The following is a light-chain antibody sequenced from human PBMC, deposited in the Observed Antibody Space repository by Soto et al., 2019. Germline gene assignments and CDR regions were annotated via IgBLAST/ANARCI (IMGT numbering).Light chain of an antibody. Sequence: DIQITQFPSFRASFFGDRGHITFRASQGISSWLAWYQQKPGKAPKLLIYAASSLQSGVPSRFSGSGSGTDFTLTISSLQPEDFATYYCQQANSFTFGGGTKVDSK. CDR1: QGISSW. CDR2: AAS. V-gene: IGKV1-12*02. J-gene: IGKJ4*01. CDR3: QQANSFT.